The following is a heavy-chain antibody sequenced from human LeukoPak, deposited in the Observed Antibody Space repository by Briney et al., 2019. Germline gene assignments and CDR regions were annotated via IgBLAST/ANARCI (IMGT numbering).Heavy chain of an antibody. D-gene: IGHD3-9*01. Sequence: ASVTVSCKSSGYTFTDYYIHWVRPPPGQGLEWMGCINPKIGGTNYAQRFQGRVSMTSDTSITTAYMELRRVTSDDTAVYYCARDSSRRAQNYDIATSFSTDYWGQGTLVTVSS. CDR2: INPKIGGT. V-gene: IGHV1-2*02. CDR1: GYTFTDYY. J-gene: IGHJ4*02. CDR3: ARDSSRRAQNYDIATSFSTDY.